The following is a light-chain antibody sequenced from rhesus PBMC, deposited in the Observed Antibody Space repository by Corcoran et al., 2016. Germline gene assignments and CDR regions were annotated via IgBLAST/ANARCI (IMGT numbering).Light chain of an antibody. J-gene: IGKJ4*01. Sequence: DIQMTQAPSSLSASAGDRVTITCRASQAISTYLNWFQQKPGKAPKRLTYAASSLESGVPSRFSGSGSGTEFTLTLSSLQPKVLATYYCLPYNYTPLTFGGGTKVEIK. CDR3: LPYNYTPLT. CDR2: AAS. V-gene: IGKV1-43*01. CDR1: QAISTY.